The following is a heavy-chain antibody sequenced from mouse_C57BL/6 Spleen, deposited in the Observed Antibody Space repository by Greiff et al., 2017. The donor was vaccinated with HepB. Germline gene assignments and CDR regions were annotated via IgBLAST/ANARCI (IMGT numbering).Heavy chain of an antibody. CDR3: ARSGEGYAMDY. D-gene: IGHD3-1*01. CDR2: INPSSGYT. CDR1: GYTFTSYT. V-gene: IGHV1-4*01. Sequence: VQLQQSGAELARPGASVMMSCKASGYTFTSYTMHWVKQRPGQGLEWIGYINPSSGYTKYNQKFKDKATLTADKSSSTAYMQLSSLTSEDSAVYYCARSGEGYAMDYWGQGTSVTVSS. J-gene: IGHJ4*01.